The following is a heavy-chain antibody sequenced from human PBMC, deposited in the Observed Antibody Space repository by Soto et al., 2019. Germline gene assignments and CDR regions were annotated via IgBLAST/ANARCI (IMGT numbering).Heavy chain of an antibody. CDR3: ARLVYDSSGYYFFDY. Sequence: GASVKVSCKASGGTFSSYAISWVRQAPGQGLEWMGGIIPIFGTANYAQKFQGRVTITADESTSTAYMELSSLRSEDTAVYYCARLVYDSSGYYFFDYWGPGPLVTVSS. J-gene: IGHJ4*02. CDR2: IIPIFGTA. V-gene: IGHV1-69*13. D-gene: IGHD3-22*01. CDR1: GGTFSSYA.